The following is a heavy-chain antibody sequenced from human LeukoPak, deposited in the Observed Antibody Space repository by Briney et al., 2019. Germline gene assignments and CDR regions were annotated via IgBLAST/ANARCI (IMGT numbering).Heavy chain of an antibody. J-gene: IGHJ6*03. D-gene: IGHD2-2*02. Sequence: ASVKVSCKASGYTFTGYYMHWVRQAPGQGLEWMGWINPNSGGTNYAQKFQGRVTMTRDTSISTAYMELSRLRSDDTAVYYCASGHCLSCYSLEYYYYYMDVWGKGTTVTVSS. CDR2: INPNSGGT. CDR3: ASGHCLSCYSLEYYYYYMDV. V-gene: IGHV1-2*02. CDR1: GYTFTGYY.